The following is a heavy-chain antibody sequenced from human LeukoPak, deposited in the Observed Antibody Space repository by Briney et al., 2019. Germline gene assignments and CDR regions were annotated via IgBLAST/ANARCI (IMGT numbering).Heavy chain of an antibody. Sequence: PSETLSLTCAVYDGSLSGYYWSWIRQPPGKGLEWIGEINHGGSANYNPSLKSRVTMSVDTSKNQFSLELRSVTAADTAVYYCAPLSDVNWGQRTLVTVSS. D-gene: IGHD3-16*01. V-gene: IGHV4-34*01. CDR2: INHGGSA. CDR1: DGSLSGYY. CDR3: APLSDVN. J-gene: IGHJ4*02.